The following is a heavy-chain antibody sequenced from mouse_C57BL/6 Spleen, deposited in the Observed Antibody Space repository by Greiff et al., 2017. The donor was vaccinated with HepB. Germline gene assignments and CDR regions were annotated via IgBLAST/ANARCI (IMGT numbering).Heavy chain of an antibody. CDR3: ARSGLDYFDY. J-gene: IGHJ2*01. CDR2: INPNNGGT. Sequence: VQLKESGPELVKPGASVKMSCKASGYTFTDYNMHWVKQSHGKSLEWIGYINPNNGGTSYNQKFKGKATLTVNKSSSTAYMELRSLTSEDSAVYYCARSGLDYFDYWGQGTTLTVSS. D-gene: IGHD3-1*01. V-gene: IGHV1-22*01. CDR1: GYTFTDYN.